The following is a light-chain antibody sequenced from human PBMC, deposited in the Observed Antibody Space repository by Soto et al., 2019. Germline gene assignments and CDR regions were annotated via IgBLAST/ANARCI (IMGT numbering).Light chain of an antibody. J-gene: IGKJ2*01. CDR2: DAS. Sequence: DIQMTQSPPTLAASVGDRVTITCRASQNINTWLAWYQQKPRKAPKLLIFDASTLESGVPSRFSGSGSGSQFILTISGLQPDDFATYYCQQYNSYYQTFGQGTKLEMK. CDR1: QNINTW. V-gene: IGKV1-5*01. CDR3: QQYNSYYQT.